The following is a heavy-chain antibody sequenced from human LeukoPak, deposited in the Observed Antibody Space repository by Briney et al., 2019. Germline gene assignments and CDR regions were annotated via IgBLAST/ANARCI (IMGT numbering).Heavy chain of an antibody. J-gene: IGHJ4*02. V-gene: IGHV4-59*01. D-gene: IGHD3-22*01. CDR1: GGSISSYN. CDR2: IHYSGST. CDR3: ARSSYDSSGHFDY. Sequence: SETLSLTCTVSGGSISSYNWHWIRQPPGKGLDWIGYIHYSGSTNYNPSLKSRVTISVDTSKNQFSLKLSSVTAADTAVYYCARSSYDSSGHFDYWGQGTPVTVSS.